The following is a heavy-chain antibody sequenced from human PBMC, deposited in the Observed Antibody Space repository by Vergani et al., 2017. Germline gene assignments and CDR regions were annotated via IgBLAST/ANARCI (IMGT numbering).Heavy chain of an antibody. V-gene: IGHV1-69*01. CDR2: IIPIFGTA. CDR3: ARDRADYDILTGYLNYYYYYMDV. CDR1: GGTFSSYA. D-gene: IGHD3-9*01. J-gene: IGHJ6*03. Sequence: QVQLVQSGAEVKKPGSSVKVSCKASGGTFSSYAISWVRQAPGQGLEWMGGIIPIFGTANYAQKFQGRVTINADESTSTAYMELSSLRSEDTAVYYCARDRADYDILTGYLNYYYYYMDVWGKGTTVTVSS.